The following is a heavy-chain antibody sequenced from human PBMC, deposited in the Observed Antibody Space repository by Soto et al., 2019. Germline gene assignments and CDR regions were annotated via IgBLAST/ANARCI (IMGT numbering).Heavy chain of an antibody. CDR1: GGSMSSYY. D-gene: IGHD3-3*01. Sequence: SETLSLTCTVSGGSMSSYYWTWIRQPAGKGLEWIGRVYSSGGTHYSPSLKSRVTIPLDTSKNQFSLRLLSVTDADTAVYFCARGQRFSDWFDPWGQGTLVTVSS. V-gene: IGHV4-4*07. CDR2: VYSSGGT. J-gene: IGHJ5*02. CDR3: ARGQRFSDWFDP.